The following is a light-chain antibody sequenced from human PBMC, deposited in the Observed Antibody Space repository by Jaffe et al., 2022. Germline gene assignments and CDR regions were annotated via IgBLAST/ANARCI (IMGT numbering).Light chain of an antibody. J-gene: IGLJ3*02. CDR2: YKSDSDK. Sequence: QAVLTQPASLSASPGASASLTCTLRSGINVDTYRIYWYQQKPGSPPQYLLKYKSDSDKEQGSGVPSRFSGSKDASANAGILLISGLQSEDEADYYCMIPHRGAWVFGGGTKLTVL. CDR1: SGINVDTYR. CDR3: MIPHRGAWV. V-gene: IGLV5-45*01.